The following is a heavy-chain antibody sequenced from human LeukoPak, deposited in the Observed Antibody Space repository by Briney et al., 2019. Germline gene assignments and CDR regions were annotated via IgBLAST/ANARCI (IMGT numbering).Heavy chain of an antibody. CDR1: GFTFSSYS. J-gene: IGHJ4*02. Sequence: GGSLRLSCAASGFTFSSYSMNWVRQAPGKGLEWVSSISSSSSYIYYADSVKGRFTISRDNAKTSLYLQMNSLRAEDTAVYYCARSLKTLGAQGYWGQGTLVTVSS. CDR2: ISSSSSYI. CDR3: ARSLKTLGAQGY. V-gene: IGHV3-21*01.